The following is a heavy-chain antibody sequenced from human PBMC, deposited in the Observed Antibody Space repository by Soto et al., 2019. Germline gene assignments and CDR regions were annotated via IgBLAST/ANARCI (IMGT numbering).Heavy chain of an antibody. CDR1: GYTFTSYG. D-gene: IGHD3-22*01. J-gene: IGHJ5*02. CDR2: ISAYNGNT. Sequence: ASVKVSCKASGYTFTSYGISWVRQAPGQGLEWMGWISAYNGNTNYAQKLQGRVTMTTDTSTSTAYMELRSMRSDDKAVYYCAREVENDSSGYSSRMPVNWFDPWGQGTLVTVSS. CDR3: AREVENDSSGYSSRMPVNWFDP. V-gene: IGHV1-18*01.